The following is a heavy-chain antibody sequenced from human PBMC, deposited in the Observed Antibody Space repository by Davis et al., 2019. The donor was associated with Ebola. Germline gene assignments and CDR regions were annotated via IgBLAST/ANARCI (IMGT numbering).Heavy chain of an antibody. CDR1: GFTFGNAW. Sequence: GGSLRLSCAASGFTFGNAWMNWVRQAPGKGLEWVGRIRSKANGGTTDYAAPVKGRLTISRDHSRNTLYLELNSLRADDTAVYYCARDLFGDIEYWGQGIVVTVSS. V-gene: IGHV3-15*01. J-gene: IGHJ4*02. D-gene: IGHD3-10*01. CDR2: IRSKANGGTT. CDR3: ARDLFGDIEY.